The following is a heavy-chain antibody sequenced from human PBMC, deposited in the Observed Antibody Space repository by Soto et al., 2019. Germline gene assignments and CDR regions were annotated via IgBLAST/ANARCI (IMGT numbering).Heavy chain of an antibody. J-gene: IGHJ3*02. V-gene: IGHV3-11*01. Sequence: PGGSLRLSCAASGFTFSDYYMTWISQAQGKGLEWVSYISSSGTGIYYTDSVKGRFTISRDSAKDSLYQQMSSLRAEDTAVYYCARAYSDAFDIWGQGTMVTVSS. CDR1: GFTFSDYY. D-gene: IGHD2-15*01. CDR2: ISSSGTGI. CDR3: ARAYSDAFDI.